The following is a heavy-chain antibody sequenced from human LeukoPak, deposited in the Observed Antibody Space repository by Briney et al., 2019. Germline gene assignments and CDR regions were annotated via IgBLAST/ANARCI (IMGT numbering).Heavy chain of an antibody. CDR1: GGTFSSYA. CDR3: ARETTVTTYWFDP. D-gene: IGHD4-17*01. J-gene: IGHJ5*02. Sequence: SVKVSCKASGGTFSSYAISWVRQAPGRGLEWMGRIIPIFGTANYAQKFQGRVTITTDESTSTAYMELSSLRSEDTAVYYCARETTVTTYWFDPWGQGTLVTVSS. V-gene: IGHV1-69*05. CDR2: IIPIFGTA.